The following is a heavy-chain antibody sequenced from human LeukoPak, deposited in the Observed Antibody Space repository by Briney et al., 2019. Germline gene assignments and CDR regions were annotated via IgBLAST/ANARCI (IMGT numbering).Heavy chain of an antibody. Sequence: GGSLRLSCAASGFTVSSNYMSWIRQAPGKGLEWVSIIYSGGSTYYADSVKGRFTISRDNSKNTLYLQMNSLRAEDTALYYCAKGSYGDYSFDYWGQGTLVTVSS. J-gene: IGHJ4*02. V-gene: IGHV3-53*05. CDR3: AKGSYGDYSFDY. D-gene: IGHD4-17*01. CDR1: GFTVSSNY. CDR2: IYSGGST.